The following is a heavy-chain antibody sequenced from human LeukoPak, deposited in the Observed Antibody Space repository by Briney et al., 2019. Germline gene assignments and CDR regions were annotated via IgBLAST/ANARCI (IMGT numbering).Heavy chain of an antibody. Sequence: SETLSLTCTVPGGSISSSYWSWIRKPPGKGLEWSGEINHSGSTNYNPSLKSGVTISVGTSKNKFSLKLSSVTAADTAVYYCAGVRGVIDDYWGQGTLVTVSS. D-gene: IGHD3-10*01. V-gene: IGHV4-34*01. CDR1: GGSISSSY. CDR3: AGVRGVIDDY. CDR2: INHSGST. J-gene: IGHJ4*02.